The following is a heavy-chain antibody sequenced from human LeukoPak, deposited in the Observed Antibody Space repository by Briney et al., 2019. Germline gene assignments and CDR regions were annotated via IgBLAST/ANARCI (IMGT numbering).Heavy chain of an antibody. CDR3: ARDVLGGYDQEFDY. D-gene: IGHD5-12*01. Sequence: ASVKVSCKASGYTFTGYHMHWVRQAPGQGLEWMGWINPNSGGTNHAQNFQGRVTMTTDTSISTAYMELSRLRSDDTAVYYCARDVLGGYDQEFDYWGQGTLVTVSS. CDR2: INPNSGGT. CDR1: GYTFTGYH. J-gene: IGHJ4*02. V-gene: IGHV1-2*02.